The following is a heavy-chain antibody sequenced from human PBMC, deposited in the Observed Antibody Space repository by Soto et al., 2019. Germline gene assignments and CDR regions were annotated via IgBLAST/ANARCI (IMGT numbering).Heavy chain of an antibody. Sequence: ASVKVSCTASGYTFTIYYIHWVRQSPVQGLEWMGVFNPSGGGTKYAQKFQGRVNVPRGTSTSKVDMDLSSLRSEDTARYFCARDDRDGDNHAGLDYWGQGTPVTVSS. CDR3: ARDDRDGDNHAGLDY. V-gene: IGHV1-46*01. CDR1: GYTFTIYY. J-gene: IGHJ4*02. CDR2: FNPSGGGT.